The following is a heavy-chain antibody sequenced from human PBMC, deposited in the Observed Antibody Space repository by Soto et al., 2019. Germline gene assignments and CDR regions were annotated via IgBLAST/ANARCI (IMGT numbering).Heavy chain of an antibody. D-gene: IGHD6-19*01. J-gene: IGHJ4*02. CDR3: ARSISSGGYGDFDY. Sequence: LSLTCTVSGGSISSYYWSWIRQPPGKGLEWIGYIYYSGSTNYNPSLKSRVTISVDTSKNQFSLELSSVTAADTAVYSCARSISSGGYGDFDYWGQETLVTVSS. V-gene: IGHV4-59*08. CDR2: IYYSGST. CDR1: GGSISSYY.